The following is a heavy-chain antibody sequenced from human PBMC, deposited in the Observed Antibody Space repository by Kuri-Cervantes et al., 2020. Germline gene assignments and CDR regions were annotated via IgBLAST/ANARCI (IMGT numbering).Heavy chain of an antibody. Sequence: GGSLRLSCAASGFTFSNSDMSWIRQAPGKGLEWVSYISNSGNTIYYADSVKGRFTISSDTAKTSLYLQMNSLRAEDTAVYYCARRGSGWSFDYWGQGTLVTVSS. CDR3: ARRGSGWSFDY. V-gene: IGHV3-11*01. CDR2: ISNSGNTI. CDR1: GFTFSNSD. J-gene: IGHJ4*02. D-gene: IGHD6-19*01.